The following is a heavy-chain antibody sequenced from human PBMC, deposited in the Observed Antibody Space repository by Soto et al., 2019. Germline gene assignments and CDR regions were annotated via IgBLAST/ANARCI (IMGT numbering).Heavy chain of an antibody. CDR1: GGSISSSSYY. CDR3: ARDYGDYQFDY. V-gene: IGHV4-39*02. J-gene: IGHJ4*02. Sequence: SETLSLTCTVSGGSISSSSYYWGWLRQPPGKGLEWIGNIYYRGTTYYNPSLKSRVTISVDTSKNQFSLKLAPVTAADTAVYYCARDYGDYQFDYWGQGTLVTVSS. CDR2: IYYRGTT. D-gene: IGHD4-17*01.